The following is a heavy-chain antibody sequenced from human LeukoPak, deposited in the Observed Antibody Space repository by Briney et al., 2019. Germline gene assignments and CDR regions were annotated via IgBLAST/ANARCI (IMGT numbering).Heavy chain of an antibody. Sequence: QPGGSLRLSCLASGFAFSAYEMNWVRQAPGKGLEWVSVLYTVGSTYYADSVKGRFTISRDNSKNTLYLQMNNLRAEDTGVYYCATNGLLEDYYYYYMDVWGKGSAVTVSS. V-gene: IGHV3-53*01. CDR1: GFAFSAYE. CDR2: LYTVGST. CDR3: ATNGLLEDYYYYYMDV. J-gene: IGHJ6*03. D-gene: IGHD2-15*01.